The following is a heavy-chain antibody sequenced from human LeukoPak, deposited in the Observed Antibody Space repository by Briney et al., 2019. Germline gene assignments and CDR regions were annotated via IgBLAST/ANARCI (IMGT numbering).Heavy chain of an antibody. CDR3: AKSAQYSSAWFTGSFDY. CDR2: INPNSGDT. J-gene: IGHJ4*02. D-gene: IGHD6-13*01. V-gene: IGHV1-2*07. CDR1: GYTFSDYY. Sequence: GASVKVSCKASGYTFSDYYMQWVRQAPGQGLEWMGWINPNSGDTHYAHMFQCRGAMTRDTSINAAYMELRRLRSDDTAVYYCAKSAQYSSAWFTGSFDYWGQGTLVTVSS.